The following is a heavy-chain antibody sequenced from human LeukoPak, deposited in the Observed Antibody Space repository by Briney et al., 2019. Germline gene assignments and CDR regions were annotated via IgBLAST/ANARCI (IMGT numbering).Heavy chain of an antibody. CDR3: ARVVDTAMVPYYFDY. Sequence: SETLSLTCTVSGGSISSYYWSWIRQPPGKGLEWIVYIYYSGSTNYNPSLKSRVTISVDTSKNQFSLKLSSVTAADTAVYYCARVVDTAMVPYYFDYWGQGTLVTVSS. CDR2: IYYSGST. V-gene: IGHV4-59*01. D-gene: IGHD5-18*01. CDR1: GGSISSYY. J-gene: IGHJ4*02.